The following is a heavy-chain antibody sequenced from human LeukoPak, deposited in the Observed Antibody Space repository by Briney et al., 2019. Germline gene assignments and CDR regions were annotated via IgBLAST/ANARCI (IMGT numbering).Heavy chain of an antibody. Sequence: ASVKVSCKASGYTFTNYDINWVRQATGQGLEWMGYMKPNSGNTGYAHKFQGRVTMTRNTSISTAYMELSSLRSEDTAEYYCAREGLDYWGQGTLVTVSS. V-gene: IGHV1-8*01. CDR1: GYTFTNYD. CDR3: AREGLDY. CDR2: MKPNSGNT. J-gene: IGHJ4*02.